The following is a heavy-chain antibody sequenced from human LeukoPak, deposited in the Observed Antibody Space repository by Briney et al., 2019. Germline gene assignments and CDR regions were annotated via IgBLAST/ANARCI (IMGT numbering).Heavy chain of an antibody. J-gene: IGHJ4*02. D-gene: IGHD3-10*01. V-gene: IGHV3-30*04. CDR1: GFTFSSHA. CDR3: AREQRGEVYFDY. CDR2: MSYDGSHE. Sequence: GGSLRLSCAASGFTFSSHAMHWVRQAPGKGLEWVAVMSYDGSHEYYTDSVKGRFIISRDNSKKTLFLQMHSLRPEDTAVYYCAREQRGEVYFDYWGQGTLVTVSS.